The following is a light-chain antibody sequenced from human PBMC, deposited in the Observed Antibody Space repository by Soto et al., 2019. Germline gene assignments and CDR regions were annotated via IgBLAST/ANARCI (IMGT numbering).Light chain of an antibody. Sequence: EIVMTQSPATLSVSPGERATLSCRASQSVSNNLAWYQKKPGQAPRLLIYGASTRATGIPARFSGSGSGTEFTLTISILQSEDFAFYYCQQYNNWWTFGQGTRVDIK. CDR3: QQYNNWWT. CDR2: GAS. CDR1: QSVSNN. J-gene: IGKJ1*01. V-gene: IGKV3-15*01.